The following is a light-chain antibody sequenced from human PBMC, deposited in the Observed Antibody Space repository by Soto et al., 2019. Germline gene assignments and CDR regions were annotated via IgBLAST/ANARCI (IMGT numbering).Light chain of an antibody. J-gene: IGKJ5*01. Sequence: VMTQFPLSLPVTLGQPASISCRSSQSLVYSDGNTYLSWFHQRPGQSPRRLIYKVSNRDSGVPDRISGTGSGTDFTLQISRVETEDVGIYYCMQGTRSITFDQGTRLEIK. CDR2: KVS. CDR1: QSLVYSDGNTY. V-gene: IGKV2-30*01. CDR3: MQGTRSIT.